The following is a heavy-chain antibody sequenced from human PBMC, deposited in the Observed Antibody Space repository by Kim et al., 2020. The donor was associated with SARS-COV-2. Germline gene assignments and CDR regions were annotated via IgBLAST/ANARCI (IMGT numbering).Heavy chain of an antibody. V-gene: IGHV3-11*04. J-gene: IGHJ4*02. Sequence: KGRFTISRDNAKNSLYLQMNSLRAEDTAVYYCARYPTTSTVTTSTPGNDYWGQGTLVTVSS. D-gene: IGHD4-17*01. CDR3: ARYPTTSTVTTSTPGNDY.